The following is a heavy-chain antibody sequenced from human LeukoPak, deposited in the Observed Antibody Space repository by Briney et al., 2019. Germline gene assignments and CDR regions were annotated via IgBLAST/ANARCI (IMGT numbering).Heavy chain of an antibody. CDR3: ARDSVYCSGGSCVYYYYMDV. Sequence: ASVKVSCKASGYTFTSYDINWVRQATGQGLEWMGWLNPKSGKIGYVQKFQGRLTMTRNSSINTAYMELSSLRSEDTAVYYCARDSVYCSGGSCVYYYYMDVWGKGTTVTVSS. V-gene: IGHV1-8*01. CDR2: LNPKSGKI. J-gene: IGHJ6*03. CDR1: GYTFTSYD. D-gene: IGHD2-15*01.